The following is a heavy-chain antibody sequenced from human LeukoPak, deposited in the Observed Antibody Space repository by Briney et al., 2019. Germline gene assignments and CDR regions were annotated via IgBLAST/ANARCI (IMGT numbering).Heavy chain of an antibody. CDR1: GFTVSSSY. CDR2: IYSGGST. Sequence: GGSLRLSCAASGFTVSSSYMSWVRQAPGKGLEWVSVIYSGGSTYYADSVKGRFTISRDNSKNTLYLQMNSLRAEDTAVYYCARADYYYGMDVWGKGTTVTVSS. J-gene: IGHJ6*04. V-gene: IGHV3-53*01. CDR3: ARADYYYGMDV.